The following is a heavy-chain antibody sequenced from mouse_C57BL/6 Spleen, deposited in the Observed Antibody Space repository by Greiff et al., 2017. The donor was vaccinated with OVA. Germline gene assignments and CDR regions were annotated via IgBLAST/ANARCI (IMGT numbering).Heavy chain of an antibody. CDR2: IYPGDGDT. J-gene: IGHJ4*01. CDR1: GYAFSSYW. D-gene: IGHD3-3*01. CDR3: ARGGPLYAMDY. Sequence: QVQLQQSGAELVKPGASVKISCKASGYAFSSYWMNWVKQRPGKGLEWIGQIYPGDGDTNYNGKFKGKATLTADKSSSTAYMQLSSLTSEDSAVYFCARGGPLYAMDYWGQGTSVTVSS. V-gene: IGHV1-80*01.